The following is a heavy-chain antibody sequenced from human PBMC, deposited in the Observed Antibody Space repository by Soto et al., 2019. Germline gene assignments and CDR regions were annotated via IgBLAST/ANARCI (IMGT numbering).Heavy chain of an antibody. CDR2: MNPNSGNT. D-gene: IGHD3-22*01. J-gene: IGHJ4*02. CDR3: TKRARIGKQLWLPFDS. Sequence: QVQLVQSGAEVKKPGASVMVSCKASGYTFRDYDINWVRQASGQGLEWMGWMNPNSGNTAYAQKFQGRVTMTGDTTANTAYMELSSLTSADTAVYYYTKRARIGKQLWLPFDSWAQGTLVTVSS. CDR1: GYTFRDYD. V-gene: IGHV1-8*01.